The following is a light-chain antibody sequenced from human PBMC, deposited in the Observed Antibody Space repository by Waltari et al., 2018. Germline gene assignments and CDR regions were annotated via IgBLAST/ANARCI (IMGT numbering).Light chain of an antibody. CDR2: KDI. Sequence: SYDLPPPPPVSVSPGRTAGNTSPGHELPKQYAFWYQQRPGQAPVLLIYKDIERPSGIPERFSGSSSGTSVTLTISGVQAEDEADYYCQSADSSASYKVFGGGTKLTVL. J-gene: IGLJ2*01. CDR1: ELPKQY. V-gene: IGLV3-25*03. CDR3: QSADSSASYKV.